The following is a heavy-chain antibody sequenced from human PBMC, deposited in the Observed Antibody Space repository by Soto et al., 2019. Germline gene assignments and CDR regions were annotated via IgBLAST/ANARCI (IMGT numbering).Heavy chain of an antibody. D-gene: IGHD5-12*01. Sequence: QVQLVQSGAEVKKPGSSVKVSCKASGGTFSTYAINWVRQAPGQGLEWMGGIIPIFGTANYAEKFQGRVTITADESTSTAYMELSSLRSEDTAVYYCASPDIVDNYYYYGMDVWGQGTTVTVSS. V-gene: IGHV1-69*01. CDR3: ASPDIVDNYYYYGMDV. CDR2: IIPIFGTA. J-gene: IGHJ6*02. CDR1: GGTFSTYA.